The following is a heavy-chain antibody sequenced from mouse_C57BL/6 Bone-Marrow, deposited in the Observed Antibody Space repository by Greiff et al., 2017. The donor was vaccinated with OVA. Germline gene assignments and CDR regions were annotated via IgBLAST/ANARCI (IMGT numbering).Heavy chain of an antibody. J-gene: IGHJ4*01. Sequence: EVQLQQSGPELVKPGASVQISCKASGYTFTDYYMNWVKQSPGKSLEWIGDINPNNGGTSYNQKFKGKATLTVDQSSSTAYMELRSLTSEDSAVYYCASPYSNYVDYYAMDYWGQGTSVTVSS. V-gene: IGHV1-26*01. CDR1: GYTFTDYY. CDR2: INPNNGGT. CDR3: ASPYSNYVDYYAMDY. D-gene: IGHD2-5*01.